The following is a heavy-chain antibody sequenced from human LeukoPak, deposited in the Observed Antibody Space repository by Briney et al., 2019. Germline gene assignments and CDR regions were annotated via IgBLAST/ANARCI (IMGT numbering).Heavy chain of an antibody. CDR3: ARGLTLERLSYYYYYGMDV. J-gene: IGHJ6*02. Sequence: GGSLRLSCAASGFTVSSNYMSWVRQAPGKGLEWVSVIYSGGSTYYADSVKGRFTISRDNSKNTLYLQMNSLRAEDTAVYYCARGLTLERLSYYYYYGMDVWGQGTTVTVSS. D-gene: IGHD3-3*01. CDR2: IYSGGST. CDR1: GFTVSSNY. V-gene: IGHV3-53*01.